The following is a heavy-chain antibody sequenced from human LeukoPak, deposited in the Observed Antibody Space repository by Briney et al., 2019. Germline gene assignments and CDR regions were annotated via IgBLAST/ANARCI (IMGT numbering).Heavy chain of an antibody. J-gene: IGHJ4*02. Sequence: GGSLRLSCAASGFTFSSYAMSWVRQAPGKGLEWVSAISGSGGSTYYADSVKGRFTISRDNAKNSLYLQMNSLRAEDTAVYYCARANFIAAAVLWGQGTLVTVSS. CDR2: ISGSGGST. V-gene: IGHV3-23*01. CDR1: GFTFSSYA. D-gene: IGHD6-13*01. CDR3: ARANFIAAAVL.